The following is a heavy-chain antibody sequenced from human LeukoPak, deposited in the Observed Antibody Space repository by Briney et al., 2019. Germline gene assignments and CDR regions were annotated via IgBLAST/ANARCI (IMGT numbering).Heavy chain of an antibody. Sequence: ASVKVSCKASGYTFTGYYMHWVRQAPGQGLEWMGWINPNSGGTNYAQKFQGRVTMTRDTSISTAYMELGRLRSDDTAVYYCARWLRYFDWLLSGRYFDYWGQGTLVTVSS. J-gene: IGHJ4*02. D-gene: IGHD3-9*01. V-gene: IGHV1-2*02. CDR1: GYTFTGYY. CDR3: ARWLRYFDWLLSGRYFDY. CDR2: INPNSGGT.